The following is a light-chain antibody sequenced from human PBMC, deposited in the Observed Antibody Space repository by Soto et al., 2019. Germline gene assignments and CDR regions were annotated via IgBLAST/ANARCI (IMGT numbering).Light chain of an antibody. CDR3: QQRSNGPPWT. CDR1: ERIYSDY. V-gene: IGKV3D-20*02. J-gene: IGKJ5*01. CDR2: CTA. Sequence: MLPLSAGTLSLYRGVRAPLXRSCLERIYSDYLGWYQQKPGQAPRLLIYCTASRATGIPDRFSGSGCGTDFTLTISRLEPEDFAVYYCQQRSNGPPWTVGHVTRVEIK.